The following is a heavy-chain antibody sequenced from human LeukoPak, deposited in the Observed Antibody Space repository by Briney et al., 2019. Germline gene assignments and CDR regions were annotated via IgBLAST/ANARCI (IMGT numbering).Heavy chain of an antibody. D-gene: IGHD1-26*01. J-gene: IGHJ4*02. CDR3: ARYSGSYLLY. V-gene: IGHV4-59*08. Sequence: SETLSLTCTVSGGSISSYYWSWIRQPPGKGLEWIGYIYYSGSTNYNPSLKSRVTISVDTSKNQFSLKLSSVTAADTAVYYCARYSGSYLLYWGQGTLVTVSS. CDR2: IYYSGST. CDR1: GGSISSYY.